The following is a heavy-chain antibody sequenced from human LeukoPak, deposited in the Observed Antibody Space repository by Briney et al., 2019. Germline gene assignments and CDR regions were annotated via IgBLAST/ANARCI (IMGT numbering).Heavy chain of an antibody. CDR3: ARGERVDIVAYYYYYGMDV. J-gene: IGHJ6*02. CDR1: GFTFSSYG. D-gene: IGHD5-12*01. CDR2: IWYDGSNK. Sequence: PGGSLRLSCAASGFTFSSYGMHWVRQAPGKGLEWVAVIWYDGSNKYYADSVKGRFTISRDNSKNTLYLQMNSLRAEDTAVYYCARGERVDIVAYYYYYGMDVWGQGTTVTVSS. V-gene: IGHV3-33*01.